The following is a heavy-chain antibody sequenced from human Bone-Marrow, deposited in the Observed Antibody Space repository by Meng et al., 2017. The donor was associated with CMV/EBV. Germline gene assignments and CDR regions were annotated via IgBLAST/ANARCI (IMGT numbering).Heavy chain of an antibody. J-gene: IGHJ6*02. Sequence: GGSLRLSCAASGFSFSYYDMHWVRQVTGRSLEWVSAISAAGDTYYPDSLKGRFSVSRENGNNSVYLQMNNLGTGDTAVYYCVRVSIQSGFGMDVWGQGTTVTVSS. V-gene: IGHV3-13*01. CDR3: VRVSIQSGFGMDV. CDR1: GFSFSYYD. D-gene: IGHD3-22*01. CDR2: ISAAGDT.